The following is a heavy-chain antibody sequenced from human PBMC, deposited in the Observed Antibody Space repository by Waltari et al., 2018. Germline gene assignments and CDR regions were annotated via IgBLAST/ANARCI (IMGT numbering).Heavy chain of an antibody. CDR1: GFTFDDSS. V-gene: IGHV3-9*03. CDR3: AKGHISNDFWSGSLDF. D-gene: IGHD3-3*01. J-gene: IGHJ4*02. CDR2: ISWNSGSI. Sequence: EVQVVESGGDLVQPGRSLRLSCAASGFTFDDSSMHWVRQAPGKGLEWVSGISWNSGSIGYADSVKGRFTISRDNAKNSLYLQMNSLRAEDMALYYCAKGHISNDFWSGSLDFWGQGTLVTVSS.